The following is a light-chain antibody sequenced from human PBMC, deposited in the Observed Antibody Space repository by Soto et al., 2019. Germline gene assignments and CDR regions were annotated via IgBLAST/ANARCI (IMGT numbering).Light chain of an antibody. CDR3: QQHNNWPLT. CDR2: GTS. Sequence: EVVLTQSPATLSLSPGERATLSCGASQSVSSYLAWYQQKPGQAPRLLIYGTSNRATGIPTRFTGSGSGTDFTLTISSLEPEDFAVYYCQQHNNWPLTFGGGTKVEIK. J-gene: IGKJ4*01. CDR1: QSVSSY. V-gene: IGKV3-11*01.